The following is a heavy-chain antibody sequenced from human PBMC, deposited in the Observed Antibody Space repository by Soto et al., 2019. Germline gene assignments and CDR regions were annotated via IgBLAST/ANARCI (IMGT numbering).Heavy chain of an antibody. CDR2: FDPEDGET. V-gene: IGHV1-24*01. CDR3: ATGGGSDSSGFPYYFDY. J-gene: IGHJ4*02. CDR1: GYTLTELS. Sequence: ASVKGSCKVSGYTLTELSMHCLRQAPGKQLEWMGGFDPEDGETIYAQKFQGRVTMTEDTSTDTAYMELSSLRSEDTAVYYCATGGGSDSSGFPYYFDYWGQGTLVTGSS. D-gene: IGHD3-22*01.